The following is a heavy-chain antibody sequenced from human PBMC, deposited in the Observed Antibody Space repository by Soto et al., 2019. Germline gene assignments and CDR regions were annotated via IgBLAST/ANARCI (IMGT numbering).Heavy chain of an antibody. D-gene: IGHD1-20*01. V-gene: IGHV1-24*01. CDR3: ATDLRITGTTSQYYYFDY. J-gene: IGHJ4*02. CDR1: GYTLTELS. Sequence: ASVKASCKVSGYTLTELSMHWVRQAPGKGLEWMGGFDPEDGETIYAQKFQGRVTMTEDTSTDTAYMELSSLRSEDTAVYFCATDLRITGTTSQYYYFDYWGQGTLVTVSS. CDR2: FDPEDGET.